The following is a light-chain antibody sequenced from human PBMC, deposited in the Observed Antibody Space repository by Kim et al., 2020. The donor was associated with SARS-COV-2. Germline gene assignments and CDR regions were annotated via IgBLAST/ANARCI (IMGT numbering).Light chain of an antibody. Sequence: QAVVTQEPSLTVSPGGTVTLTCASSTGAVTSGYYANWFQQKPGQAPRPLIYSTTNKHSWTPARFSGSLLGGKAALTLSGVQPEDEAEYYCLLYYGGAQSSWVFGGGTKLTVL. CDR2: STT. J-gene: IGLJ3*02. CDR3: LLYYGGAQSSWV. CDR1: TGAVTSGYY. V-gene: IGLV7-43*01.